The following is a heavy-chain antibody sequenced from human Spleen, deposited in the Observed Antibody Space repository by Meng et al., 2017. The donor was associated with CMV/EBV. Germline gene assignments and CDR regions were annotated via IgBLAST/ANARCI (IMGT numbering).Heavy chain of an antibody. Sequence: AASGFTFSSYSMNWVRQAPGKGLEWVSSISSSSSYIYYADSVKGRFTISRDNAKNSLYLQMNSLRAEDTAVYYCAVSPRGGDPDFDYWGQGTLVTVSS. D-gene: IGHD3-10*01. CDR2: ISSSSSYI. CDR3: AVSPRGGDPDFDY. CDR1: GFTFSSYS. J-gene: IGHJ4*02. V-gene: IGHV3-21*01.